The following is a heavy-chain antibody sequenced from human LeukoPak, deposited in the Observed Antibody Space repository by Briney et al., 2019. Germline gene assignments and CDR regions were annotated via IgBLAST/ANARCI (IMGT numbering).Heavy chain of an antibody. CDR1: GGSISSSNYY. Sequence: PSETLSLTCTVSGGSISSSNYYWRWIRQPPGKGVEWIGSIYYSGSTYYNPSLKSRVTISVDTSKNQFSLKLTSVTAADTAVYYCARRGCSSTSCYGGTNLPFDYWGQGTLLTVSS. CDR3: ARRGCSSTSCYGGTNLPFDY. CDR2: IYYSGST. V-gene: IGHV4-39*01. D-gene: IGHD2-2*01. J-gene: IGHJ4*02.